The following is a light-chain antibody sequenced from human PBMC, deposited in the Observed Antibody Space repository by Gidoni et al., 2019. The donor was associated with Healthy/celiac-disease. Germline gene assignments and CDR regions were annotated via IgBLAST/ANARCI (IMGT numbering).Light chain of an antibody. CDR2: KAS. CDR1: QSISSW. CDR3: QQYNSYSGT. J-gene: IGKJ1*01. Sequence: DIQITHSPSTLSASVGDRVTITCRDSQSISSWLDWYQQKPGKAPKILIYKASSLESGVPSRFSGSGYGTEFTLTISSLQTDDFATYYCQQYNSYSGTFGQGTKVEIK. V-gene: IGKV1-5*03.